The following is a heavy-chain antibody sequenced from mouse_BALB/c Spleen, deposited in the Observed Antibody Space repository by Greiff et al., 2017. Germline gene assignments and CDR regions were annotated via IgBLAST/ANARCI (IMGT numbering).Heavy chain of an antibody. CDR3: ARDRGYYAMDY. J-gene: IGHJ4*01. D-gene: IGHD3-1*01. CDR1: GFTFSSYA. Sequence: EVHLVESGGGLVKPGGSLKLSCAASGFTFSSYAMSWVRQSPEKRLEWVAEISSGGSYTYYPDTVTGRFTISRDNAKNTLYLEMSSLRSEDTAMYYCARDRGYYAMDYWGQGTSVTVSS. V-gene: IGHV5-9-4*01. CDR2: ISSGGSYT.